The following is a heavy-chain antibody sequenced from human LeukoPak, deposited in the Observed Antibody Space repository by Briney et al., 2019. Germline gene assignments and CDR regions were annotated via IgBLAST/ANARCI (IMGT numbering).Heavy chain of an antibody. Sequence: GGSLRLSCAASGFTFTNFEMNWVRQAPGKGREWVSYISYSGSTTSYADSVKGRFTISRDNAKNSLYLHMNSLRAEDTAVYYCARAGPPAFDPWGQGTLVTVSS. CDR1: GFTFTNFE. CDR2: ISYSGSTT. CDR3: ARAGPPAFDP. V-gene: IGHV3-48*03. J-gene: IGHJ5*02.